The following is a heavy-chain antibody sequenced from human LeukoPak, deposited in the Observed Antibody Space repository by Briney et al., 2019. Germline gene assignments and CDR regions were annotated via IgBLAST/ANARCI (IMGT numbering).Heavy chain of an antibody. CDR1: GGSISSGSYY. J-gene: IGHJ4*02. Sequence: PSETLSLTCTVSGGSISSGSYYWSWIRQPAGKGLEWIGRIYTSGSTNYNPSLKSRVTISVDTSKNQFSLKLSSVTAADTAVYYCARGVHYYDNALPNDYWGQGTLVTVSS. D-gene: IGHD3-22*01. CDR2: IYTSGST. CDR3: ARGVHYYDNALPNDY. V-gene: IGHV4-61*02.